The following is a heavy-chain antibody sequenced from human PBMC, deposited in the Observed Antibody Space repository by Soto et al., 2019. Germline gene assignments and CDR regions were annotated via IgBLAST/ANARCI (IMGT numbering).Heavy chain of an antibody. Sequence: HPGGSLRLSCAASGFTFSSYGMHWVRQAPGKGLEWVAVISYDGSNKYYADSVKGRFTISRDNSKNTLYLQMNSLRAEDTAVYYCAKDPRRGVWNLVQASFYGMDVWGQGTTVTVSS. V-gene: IGHV3-30*18. CDR1: GFTFSSYG. CDR2: ISYDGSNK. J-gene: IGHJ6*02. CDR3: AKDPRRGVWNLVQASFYGMDV. D-gene: IGHD1-1*01.